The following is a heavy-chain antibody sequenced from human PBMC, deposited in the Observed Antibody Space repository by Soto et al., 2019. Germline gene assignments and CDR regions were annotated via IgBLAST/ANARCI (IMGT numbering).Heavy chain of an antibody. D-gene: IGHD3-10*01. V-gene: IGHV4-38-2*01. CDR2: IYHSGST. Sequence: SEPLSLTCAASDYSISSDNYWGRFRQPQGKGLEWIGSIYHSGSTYYNPSLKSRVTISVDTSKNQFSLKLSPVTAAETAVYYCASGFQNYYYYGMDVWGQGTTVT. CDR3: ASGFQNYYYYGMDV. CDR1: DYSISSDNY. J-gene: IGHJ6*02.